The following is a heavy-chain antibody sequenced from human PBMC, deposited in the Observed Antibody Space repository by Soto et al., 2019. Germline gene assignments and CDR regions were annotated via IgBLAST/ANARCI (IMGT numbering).Heavy chain of an antibody. CDR2: INPNGGST. Sequence: ASVKVSCKASGYTFTSYSIHWVRQAPGQGLEWVGIINPNGGSTNYAQEFQGRVTMTGDMSTSTVYMELSSLRSGDTAIYYCAKSVVAGKGDNWGQGTMVTVSS. J-gene: IGHJ3*02. D-gene: IGHD2-15*01. CDR3: AKSVVAGKGDN. CDR1: GYTFTSYS. V-gene: IGHV1-46*01.